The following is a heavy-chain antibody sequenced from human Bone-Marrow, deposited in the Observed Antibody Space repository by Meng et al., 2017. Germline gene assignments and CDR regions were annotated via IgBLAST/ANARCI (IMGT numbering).Heavy chain of an antibody. J-gene: IGHJ5*02. D-gene: IGHD2-21*02. CDR1: GFTFSSYS. Sequence: GESLKISCAASGFTFSSYSMNWVRQAPGKGLEWVSSISSSSSYRYYADAVKGRFTISRDNAKNSLYLQMNSLRAEDTAVYYCARDPLYCGGDCSINWFDPWGQGTLVTVSS. CDR3: ARDPLYCGGDCSINWFDP. CDR2: ISSSSSYR. V-gene: IGHV3-21*01.